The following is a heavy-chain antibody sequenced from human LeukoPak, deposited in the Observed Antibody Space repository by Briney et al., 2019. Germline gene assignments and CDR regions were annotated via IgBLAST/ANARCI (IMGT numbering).Heavy chain of an antibody. Sequence: SETLSLTCAVYGGSFSGCYWSWIRQPPGKGLEWIGEINHSGSTNYNPSLKSRVTISVDTSKNQFSLKLSSVTAADTAVYYCARGLIVVVPAAITGWFDPWGQGTLVTVSS. V-gene: IGHV4-34*01. CDR3: ARGLIVVVPAAITGWFDP. J-gene: IGHJ5*02. CDR2: INHSGST. D-gene: IGHD2-2*02. CDR1: GGSFSGCY.